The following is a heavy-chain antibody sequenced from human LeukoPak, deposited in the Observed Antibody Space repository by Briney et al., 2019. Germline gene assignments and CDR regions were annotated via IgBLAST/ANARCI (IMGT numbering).Heavy chain of an antibody. Sequence: GGSLRLSCAASGFTFSNSGMHWVRQAPGKGLEWVAIIWDDGGSECYADSVKGRFTISRDNSKNTLYLQMHSLRAEDTAVYYCARDLEGVGATQGFDYWGQGTLVTVSS. V-gene: IGHV3-33*01. D-gene: IGHD1-26*01. CDR3: ARDLEGVGATQGFDY. J-gene: IGHJ4*02. CDR1: GFTFSNSG. CDR2: IWDDGGSE.